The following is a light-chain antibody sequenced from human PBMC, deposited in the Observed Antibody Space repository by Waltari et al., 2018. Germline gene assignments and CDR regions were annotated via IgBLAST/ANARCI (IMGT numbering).Light chain of an antibody. CDR2: WAS. Sequence: DIVMTQSPDSLAVSLGERATINCKSSQSVLHRSNNKNFLGWYQQKSGQPPKLLIYWASTRESGVPDRFSGSGSETDFTLTISSLQAEDEAVYYCQQYYTTPITFGQGTRLEIK. J-gene: IGKJ5*01. CDR3: QQYYTTPIT. CDR1: QSVLHRSNNKNF. V-gene: IGKV4-1*01.